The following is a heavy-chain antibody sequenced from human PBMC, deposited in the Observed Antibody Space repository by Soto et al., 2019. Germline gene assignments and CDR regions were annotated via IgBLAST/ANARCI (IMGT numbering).Heavy chain of an antibody. V-gene: IGHV1-18*01. CDR2: ISAYNGYT. Sequence: QVQLVQSGGEVKKPGASVMVSCETSGYTFSSYGISWVRQAPGQGPDWMGWISAYNGYTDYAQKFQGRVTVTTDASTSTAYMELRSLRSDDTAVYYCARGLLRGKGGMDVWGQGTTFTVSS. CDR3: ARGLLRGKGGMDV. D-gene: IGHD3-16*01. CDR1: GYTFSSYG. J-gene: IGHJ6*02.